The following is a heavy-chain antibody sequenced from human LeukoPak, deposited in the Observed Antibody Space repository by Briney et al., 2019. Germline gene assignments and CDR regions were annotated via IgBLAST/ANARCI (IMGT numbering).Heavy chain of an antibody. D-gene: IGHD2-15*01. CDR1: GFTFSSYG. Sequence: GGSLRLTCAASGFTFSSYGMHWVRQAPGKGLEWVAFIRYDGSNKYYAVSVKGRFTISRDNAKNSLYLQMNNLGAEDTAVYYCARVEWVAATQNYYFDYWGQGTLVTVSS. CDR2: IRYDGSNK. V-gene: IGHV3-30*02. J-gene: IGHJ4*02. CDR3: ARVEWVAATQNYYFDY.